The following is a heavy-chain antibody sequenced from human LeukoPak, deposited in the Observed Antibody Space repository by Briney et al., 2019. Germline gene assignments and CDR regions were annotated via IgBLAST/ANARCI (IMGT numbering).Heavy chain of an antibody. Sequence: SETLSLTCTVSGGSISSSSYYWGWIRQPPGKGLEWIGSIYYSGSTCYNPSLKSRVTISVDTSKNQFSLKLSSVTAADTAVYYCARHTAYDFWSGYYALEYYGMDVWGQGTTVTVSS. D-gene: IGHD3-3*01. CDR1: GGSISSSSYY. CDR3: ARHTAYDFWSGYYALEYYGMDV. J-gene: IGHJ6*02. V-gene: IGHV4-39*01. CDR2: IYYSGST.